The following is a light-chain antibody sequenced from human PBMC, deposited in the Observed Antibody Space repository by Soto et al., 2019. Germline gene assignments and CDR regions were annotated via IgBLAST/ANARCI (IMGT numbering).Light chain of an antibody. V-gene: IGLV1-40*01. Sequence: QSVLTQPPSVSGAPGQRVTISCTWSSSNIGAGYDVHWYQQLPGTAPKLLIYGNSNRPSGVPDRFSGSKSGNSASLAITGLQAEDEADYYCQSYDSSLRDFVFGTGTKLTAL. CDR2: GNS. CDR1: SSNIGAGYD. CDR3: QSYDSSLRDFV. J-gene: IGLJ1*01.